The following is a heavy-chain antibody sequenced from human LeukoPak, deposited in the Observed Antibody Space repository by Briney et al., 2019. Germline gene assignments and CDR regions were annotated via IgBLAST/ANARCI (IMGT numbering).Heavy chain of an antibody. J-gene: IGHJ5*02. CDR2: ISGSGGST. CDR3: AKRPGWELLNNWFDP. Sequence: ETLSLTCTVSGGSISSYYWSWVRQAPGKGLEWVSAISGSGGSTYYADSVKGRFTISRDNSKNTLYLQMNSLRAEDTAVYYCAKRPGWELLNNWFDPWGQGTLVTVSS. D-gene: IGHD1-26*01. V-gene: IGHV3-23*01. CDR1: GGSISSYY.